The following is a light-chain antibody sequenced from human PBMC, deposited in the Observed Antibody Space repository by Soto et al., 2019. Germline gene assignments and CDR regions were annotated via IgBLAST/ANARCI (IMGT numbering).Light chain of an antibody. CDR3: QHSAASPT. V-gene: IGKV3-20*01. Sequence: EIVLTQSPGTLSLSPGERATVSCRASRSVISGYVAWYQQKPGQSPRLVIFGASTRATGIPDRFSGGGSGTDFTLTISGLEPEDFAVYYCQHSAASPTFGGGTKVEI. CDR1: RSVISGY. CDR2: GAS. J-gene: IGKJ4*01.